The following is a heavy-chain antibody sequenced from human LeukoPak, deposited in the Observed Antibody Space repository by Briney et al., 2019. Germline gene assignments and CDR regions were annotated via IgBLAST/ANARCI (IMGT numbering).Heavy chain of an antibody. CDR3: ARDRSRKFVGWFDP. J-gene: IGHJ5*02. V-gene: IGHV4-4*07. Sequence: WETLSLTCSVSGDSITSYSWSWIRQPAGKGLEWIGRVYASGTTNYNPSLESRVTISMDKFQNQFSLTLRSVTAADTAVYYCARDRSRKFVGWFDPWGQGVLVTVSS. D-gene: IGHD1-14*01. CDR1: GDSITSYS. CDR2: VYASGTT.